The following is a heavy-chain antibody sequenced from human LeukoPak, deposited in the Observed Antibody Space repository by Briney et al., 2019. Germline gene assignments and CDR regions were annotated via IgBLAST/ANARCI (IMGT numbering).Heavy chain of an antibody. V-gene: IGHV4-59*12. D-gene: IGHD3-3*01. Sequence: PSETLSLTCTVSGGSIRSYYWSWIRQPPGKGLEWIGYIYYSGNTKYNPSLKSRVTISVDTSKNQFSLKLSSVTAADTAVYYCARDQYDFWSGDHGRRFDPWGQGTLVTVSS. J-gene: IGHJ5*02. CDR3: ARDQYDFWSGDHGRRFDP. CDR2: IYYSGNT. CDR1: GGSIRSYY.